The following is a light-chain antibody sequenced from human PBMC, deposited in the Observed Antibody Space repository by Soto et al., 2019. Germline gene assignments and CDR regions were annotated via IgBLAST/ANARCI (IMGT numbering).Light chain of an antibody. J-gene: IGLJ1*01. CDR2: EVT. Sequence: QSVLTQPASVSGSPGQSITISCSGTSSDVGSYNHVAWYQQFPGKTPKLLIYEVTNRPSGVSNRFSGSKSGNTASLTISGLQAEDEADYYCSSYRSTSYVFGTGTQVTVL. CDR1: SSDVGSYNH. CDR3: SSYRSTSYV. V-gene: IGLV2-14*01.